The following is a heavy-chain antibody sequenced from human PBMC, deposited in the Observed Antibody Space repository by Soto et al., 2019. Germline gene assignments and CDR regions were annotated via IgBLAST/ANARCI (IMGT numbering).Heavy chain of an antibody. D-gene: IGHD3-10*01. CDR2: IYHSGST. Sequence: SETLSLTCAVSGGSISSGGYSWSWIRQPPGKGLEWIGYIYHSGSTYYNPSLKSRVTISVDRSKNQFSLKLSSVTAADTAVYYCARLGPRLDGFDIWGQRTMVTVSS. J-gene: IGHJ3*02. V-gene: IGHV4-30-2*01. CDR3: ARLGPRLDGFDI. CDR1: GGSISSGGYS.